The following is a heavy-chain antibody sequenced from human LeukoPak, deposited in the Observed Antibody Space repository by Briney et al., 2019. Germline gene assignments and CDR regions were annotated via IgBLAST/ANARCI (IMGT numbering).Heavy chain of an antibody. CDR3: AKPSGYTSGWTGSFYLDF. CDR2: IKQDGGEK. J-gene: IGHJ4*02. V-gene: IGHV3-7*01. CDR1: GFTFSSYW. D-gene: IGHD6-19*01. Sequence: GGCLRLSCAASGFTFSSYWMSWVRQAPGKGLEWVANIKQDGGEKYYVDSVKGRFTISRDNAKNSLYLQMNSLRVEDTAVYYCAKPSGYTSGWTGSFYLDFWGQGTLVTVSS.